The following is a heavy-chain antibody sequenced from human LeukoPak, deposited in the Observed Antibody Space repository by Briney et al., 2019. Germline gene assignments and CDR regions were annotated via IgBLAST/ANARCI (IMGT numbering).Heavy chain of an antibody. J-gene: IGHJ4*02. CDR3: AKDLDYYGLGSYTFDY. Sequence: GGSLRLSCAASGFTFSSYGMHWVRQAPGKGLEGVAFIRYDGSNKFYADSVKGRFTISRDNSKNTRYLQMNSLRAEDTAVYYCAKDLDYYGLGSYTFDYWGQGTLVTVSS. CDR2: IRYDGSNK. V-gene: IGHV3-30*02. D-gene: IGHD3-10*01. CDR1: GFTFSSYG.